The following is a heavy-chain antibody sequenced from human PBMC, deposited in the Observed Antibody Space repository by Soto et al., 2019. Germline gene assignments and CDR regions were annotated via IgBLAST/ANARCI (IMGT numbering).Heavy chain of an antibody. D-gene: IGHD1-1*01. CDR1: GYTFTNHF. Sequence: ASVKVSCKTSGYTFTNHFIHWARQAPGQRPVWMGCISTANGDTKYSQNFQGRLTFGRDTSTTSAYMELNSLRSEDTVVYYCERDSKNNWWGSWTWGKGTLVTVSS. CDR2: ISTANGDT. J-gene: IGHJ5*02. CDR3: ERDSKNNWWGSWT. V-gene: IGHV1-3*04.